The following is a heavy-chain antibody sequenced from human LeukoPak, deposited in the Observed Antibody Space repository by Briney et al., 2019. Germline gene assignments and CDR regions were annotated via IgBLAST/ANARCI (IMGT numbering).Heavy chain of an antibody. Sequence: VGSLRLSCTVSGFTVSSNSMSWVRQAPGKGLEWFSFIHSDHTHYSDSVKGRFTISRDHSKTTQYLQMNSLSAEDTPVYYCARRAGAYSHPYDYWGQGTLVTVSS. J-gene: IGHJ4*02. D-gene: IGHD4/OR15-4a*01. CDR3: ARRAGAYSHPYDY. CDR1: GFTVSSNS. V-gene: IGHV3-53*01. CDR2: IHSDHT.